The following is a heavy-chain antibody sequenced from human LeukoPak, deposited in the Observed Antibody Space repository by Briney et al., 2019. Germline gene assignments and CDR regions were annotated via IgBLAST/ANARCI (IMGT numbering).Heavy chain of an antibody. CDR1: GGSISSSNW. Sequence: SETLSLTCAVSGGSISSSNWWSWFRQPPGKGLEWIGQIYHSGSTYYHPSLKSRVSMSVDTSRNQFSLKLSSVTAADTAVYYCACGSNNWYNWFDPWGQGTLVTVSS. V-gene: IGHV4-4*02. D-gene: IGHD1-1*01. CDR3: ACGSNNWYNWFDP. J-gene: IGHJ5*02. CDR2: IYHSGST.